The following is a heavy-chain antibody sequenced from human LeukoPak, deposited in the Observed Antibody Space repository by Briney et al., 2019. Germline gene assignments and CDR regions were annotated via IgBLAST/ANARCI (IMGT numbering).Heavy chain of an antibody. Sequence: GGSLRLSCAASGFTFSSYAMHWVRQAPGKGLEYVSAISSNGGSTYYANSVKGRFTISRDNSKNTLYLQMGSLRAEDMAVYYCARGSGYADYWGQGTLVTVSS. CDR2: ISSNGGST. V-gene: IGHV3-64*01. D-gene: IGHD5-12*01. CDR1: GFTFSSYA. J-gene: IGHJ4*02. CDR3: ARGSGYADY.